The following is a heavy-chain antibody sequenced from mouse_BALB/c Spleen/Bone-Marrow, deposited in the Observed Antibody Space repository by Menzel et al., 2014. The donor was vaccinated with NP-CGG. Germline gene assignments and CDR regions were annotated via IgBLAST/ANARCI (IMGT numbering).Heavy chain of an antibody. Sequence: VHLVESGPGLVAPSQSLSITCTVSGFSLTSYGVHWVRPPPGKGLEWLGVIWAGGSTNYNSALMSRLSISKDNSKSQVFLKMNSLQTDDTAMYYCTTELGGFAYWGQGTLVTVSA. J-gene: IGHJ3*01. CDR1: GFSLTSYG. D-gene: IGHD4-1*01. V-gene: IGHV2-9*02. CDR3: TTELGGFAY. CDR2: IWAGGST.